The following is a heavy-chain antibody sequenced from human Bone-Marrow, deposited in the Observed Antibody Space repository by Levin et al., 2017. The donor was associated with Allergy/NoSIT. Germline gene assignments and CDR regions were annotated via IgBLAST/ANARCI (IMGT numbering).Heavy chain of an antibody. J-gene: IGHJ4*02. D-gene: IGHD5-12*01. V-gene: IGHV1-2*06. CDR2: INPNSGGT. CDR1: GYTFTGYY. CDR3: AREYSGYDYLFDY. Sequence: ASVKVSCKASGYTFTGYYMHWVRQAPGQGLEWMGRINPNSGGTNYAQKFQGRVTMTRDTSISTAYMELSRLRSDDTAVYYCAREYSGYDYLFDYWGQGTLVTVSS.